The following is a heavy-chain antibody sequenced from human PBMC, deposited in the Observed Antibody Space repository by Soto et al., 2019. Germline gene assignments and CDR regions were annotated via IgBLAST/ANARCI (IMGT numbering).Heavy chain of an antibody. D-gene: IGHD1-26*01. V-gene: IGHV3-23*01. J-gene: IGHJ4*02. CDR3: ANYQPRTQPRAHLDY. CDR2: ISSSGGST. Sequence: EVQLLESGGDLIQPGGSLRLSCAASGFTFSSYAMRWVRQAPGKGLGWVSAISSSGGSTFYADSVKGRFTISRDNSGNTLALQMNSLRAEDTAIYYGANYQPRTQPRAHLDYVGQGTLVTVSS. CDR1: GFTFSSYA.